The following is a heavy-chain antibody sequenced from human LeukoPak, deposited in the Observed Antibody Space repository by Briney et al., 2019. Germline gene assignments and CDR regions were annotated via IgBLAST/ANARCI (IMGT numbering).Heavy chain of an antibody. D-gene: IGHD2-15*01. CDR3: ARAPGYCSGGSCRDYYYYMDV. Sequence: PGGSLRLSCAASGFTFSSYSMNWVRQAPGKGLEWVSSISSSSYIYYADSVKGRFTISRDNAKNSLYLQMNSLRAEDTAVYYCARAPGYCSGGSCRDYYYYMDVWGKGTTVTVSS. V-gene: IGHV3-21*01. J-gene: IGHJ6*03. CDR2: ISSSSYI. CDR1: GFTFSSYS.